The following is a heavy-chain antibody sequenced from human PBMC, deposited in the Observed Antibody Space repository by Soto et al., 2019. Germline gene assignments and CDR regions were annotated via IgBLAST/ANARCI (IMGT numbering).Heavy chain of an antibody. CDR1: GFTFSSYW. J-gene: IGHJ3*02. Sequence: EVQLVESGGGLVQPGGSLRLSCAASGFTFSSYWMSWVRQAPGKGLEWVANIKQDGSEKYYVDSVKGRFTISRDNAKNSLYLQMNSLRAEDTAVYYCARGRGGARPRSQNAFDIWGQGTMVTVSS. CDR2: IKQDGSEK. D-gene: IGHD1-26*01. CDR3: ARGRGGARPRSQNAFDI. V-gene: IGHV3-7*01.